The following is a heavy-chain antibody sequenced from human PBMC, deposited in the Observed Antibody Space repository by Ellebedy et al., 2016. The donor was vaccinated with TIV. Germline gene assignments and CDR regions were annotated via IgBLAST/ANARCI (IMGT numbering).Heavy chain of an antibody. V-gene: IGHV4-34*01. CDR1: GGSLSGYY. CDR3: ARHHRDCSGGRCYTFDS. D-gene: IGHD2-15*01. CDR2: VDHRGSI. Sequence: SETLSLXCAVYGGSLSGYYWSWIRQSPGKGLGWIGEVDHRGSINFNPSLKSRVTISLDTSKNQFSLKLSSVTAADTAVYYCARHHRDCSGGRCYTFDSWGQGTLVTVSS. J-gene: IGHJ4*02.